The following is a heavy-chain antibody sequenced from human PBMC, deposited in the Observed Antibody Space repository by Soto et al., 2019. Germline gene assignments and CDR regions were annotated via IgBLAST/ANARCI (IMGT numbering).Heavy chain of an antibody. V-gene: IGHV4-61*01. CDR2: IYYSGST. Sequence: PSETLSLTCSVSGGSISSGYYYWSWIRQPPGKGLEWIGNIYYSGSTNYNPSLKSRVTISVDTSKNQFSLKLSSVTAADTAVYYCARSEYSSSWYLGYWYFDLWGRGTLVTVSS. J-gene: IGHJ2*01. D-gene: IGHD6-13*01. CDR1: GGSISSGYYY. CDR3: ARSEYSSSWYLGYWYFDL.